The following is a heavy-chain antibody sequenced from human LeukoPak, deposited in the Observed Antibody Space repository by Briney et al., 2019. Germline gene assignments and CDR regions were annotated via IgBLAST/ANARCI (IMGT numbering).Heavy chain of an antibody. CDR3: AREALRFPLFDP. V-gene: IGHV3-74*01. D-gene: IGHD3-3*01. CDR1: GFTVSSNY. CDR2: IVSDATTT. Sequence: PGGSLRLSCAASGFTVSSNYMSWVRQAPGKGLVWVSHIVSDATTTSYADSVKGRFTISRDNAKNTLYLQMNSLRAEDTAVYYCAREALRFPLFDPWGQGTLVTVSS. J-gene: IGHJ5*02.